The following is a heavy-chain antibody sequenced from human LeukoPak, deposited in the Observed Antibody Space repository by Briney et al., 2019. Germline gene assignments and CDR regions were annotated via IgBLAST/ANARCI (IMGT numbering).Heavy chain of an antibody. J-gene: IGHJ4*02. D-gene: IGHD6-19*01. Sequence: GGSLRLSCAASGFIVSSDYTSWVRQAPGKGLEWVSVIYSGGSTFYADSVKGRFTISRDKSKNTLYLQMNSLGADDTAVYYCARDSSGWYYFDYWGQGSLVTVSS. CDR1: GFIVSSDY. CDR2: IYSGGST. CDR3: ARDSSGWYYFDY. V-gene: IGHV3-66*02.